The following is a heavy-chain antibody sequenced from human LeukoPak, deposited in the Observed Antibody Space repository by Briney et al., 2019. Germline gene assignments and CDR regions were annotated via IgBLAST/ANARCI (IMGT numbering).Heavy chain of an antibody. D-gene: IGHD2-15*01. CDR3: AKFSVVVIAAIATTFDY. Sequence: PGGSLRLSCAASGFNFSSYVMSWVRQAPGKGLEWVSAITVRGGSTYYADSVKGRFTISRDNSKNTLYLQMDSLRAEDTAVYYCAKFSVVVIAAIATTFDYWGQGALVTVSS. CDR1: GFNFSSYV. CDR2: ITVRGGST. J-gene: IGHJ4*02. V-gene: IGHV3-23*01.